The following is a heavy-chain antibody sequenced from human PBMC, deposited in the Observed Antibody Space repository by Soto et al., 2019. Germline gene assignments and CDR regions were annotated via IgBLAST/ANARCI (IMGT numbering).Heavy chain of an antibody. J-gene: IGHJ6*02. D-gene: IGHD2-15*01. Sequence: GGSLRLSCAASGFLFGSYAMNWVRQAPGKGLEWISDISGSGRGTYYADSVKGRFTISRDNSENTFYLQINSLRYEDTAVYYCARGDREDIAVVIGVRPGEYGVDVWGQGTTVTVSS. V-gene: IGHV3-23*01. CDR3: ARGDREDIAVVIGVRPGEYGVDV. CDR2: ISGSGRGT. CDR1: GFLFGSYA.